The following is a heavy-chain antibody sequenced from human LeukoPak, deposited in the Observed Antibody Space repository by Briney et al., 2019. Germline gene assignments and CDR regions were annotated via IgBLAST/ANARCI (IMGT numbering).Heavy chain of an antibody. Sequence: SQTLSLTCDVSGDSMTSSRFSWSWLRQPPGKGLEWIGYSYHGGSTHYNPSLQSRVTISVDRSKKQFSLNLNSVTAADTAVHYCARKVFDVARWFDPWSQGTLVTVST. CDR2: SYHGGST. V-gene: IGHV4-30-2*01. D-gene: IGHD2-8*01. CDR3: ARKVFDVARWFDP. CDR1: GDSMTSSRFS. J-gene: IGHJ5*02.